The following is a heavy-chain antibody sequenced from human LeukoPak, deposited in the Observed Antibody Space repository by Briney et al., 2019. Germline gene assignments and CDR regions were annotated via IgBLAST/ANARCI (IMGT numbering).Heavy chain of an antibody. CDR3: ATPSDVIAAS. CDR1: GYTFTRRW. D-gene: IGHD3-10*01. Sequence: GESLKISCKVSGYTFTRRWVGCGRQKSGSGLEWMGIIYPRDSDTRYIPSFQGHVSISADTSMNTAYLEWSRLEASDTAVYYCATPSDVIAASWSEGPLVTVSS. CDR2: IYPRDSDT. J-gene: IGHJ4*02. V-gene: IGHV5-51*01.